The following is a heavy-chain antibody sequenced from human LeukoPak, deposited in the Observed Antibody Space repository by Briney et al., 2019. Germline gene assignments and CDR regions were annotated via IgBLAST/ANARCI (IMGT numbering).Heavy chain of an antibody. CDR3: ARGLQSMVRGVISVRYYYGMDV. J-gene: IGHJ6*02. V-gene: IGHV1-2*02. D-gene: IGHD3-10*01. CDR2: INPNSGGT. CDR1: GYTFTGYY. Sequence: ASVKVSCKASGYTFTGYYMHWARQAPGQGLEWMGWINPNSGGTTYAQKFQGRVTMTRNTSISTAYMELSSLRSEDTAVYYCARGLQSMVRGVISVRYYYGMDVWGQGTTVTVSS.